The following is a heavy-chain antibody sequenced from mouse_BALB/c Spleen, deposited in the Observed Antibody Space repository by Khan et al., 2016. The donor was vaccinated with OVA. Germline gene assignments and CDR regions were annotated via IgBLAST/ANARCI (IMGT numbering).Heavy chain of an antibody. CDR3: ARRGKDYGRGALFAY. CDR1: GFSLNNYS. CDR2: IWSAGST. V-gene: IGHV2-2*02. J-gene: IGHJ3*01. Sequence: QMQLKQSGPGLVQPSQSLSITCTVSGFSLNNYSVHWVRQSPGKGLEWLGVIWSAGSTDYNAAFISRLTISKDNSRRQVFFKMNSLQPNDTAIYYCARRGKDYGRGALFAYWGQGTLVTVSA. D-gene: IGHD2-4*01.